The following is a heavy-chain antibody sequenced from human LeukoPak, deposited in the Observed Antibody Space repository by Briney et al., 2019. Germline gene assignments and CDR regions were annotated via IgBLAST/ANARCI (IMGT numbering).Heavy chain of an antibody. Sequence: ASVKVSCKASGYTFTGYYMHWVRQAPGQGLEWMGWINPKSGVTDYAQKFQGRVTMTRDTSISTAYMELSRLRSDDTAVYYCARGRNYYYGSGRIDYWGQGTLVTVSS. CDR2: INPKSGVT. CDR3: ARGRNYYYGSGRIDY. D-gene: IGHD3-10*01. CDR1: GYTFTGYY. V-gene: IGHV1-2*02. J-gene: IGHJ4*02.